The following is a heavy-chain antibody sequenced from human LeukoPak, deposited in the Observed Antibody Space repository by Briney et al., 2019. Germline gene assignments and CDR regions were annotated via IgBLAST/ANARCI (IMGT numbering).Heavy chain of an antibody. CDR1: GFTLSSYA. J-gene: IGHJ4*02. CDR3: AKQPVEQWLVPLDY. CDR2: ISGNAGST. D-gene: IGHD6-19*01. V-gene: IGHV3-23*01. Sequence: GGSLRLSCTASGFTLSSYAMSWVRQAPGKGLEWVSLISGNAGSTYYADSVKGRFTISRDITKNTLYLQMNSLRAEDTAVYYCAKQPVEQWLVPLDYWGQGTLVTVSS.